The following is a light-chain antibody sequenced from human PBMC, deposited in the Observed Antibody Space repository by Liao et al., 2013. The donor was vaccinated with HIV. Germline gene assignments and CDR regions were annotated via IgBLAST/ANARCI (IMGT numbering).Light chain of an antibody. V-gene: IGLV3-21*04. CDR3: QVWDGSSDQQV. Sequence: SYELTQPPSVSVAPGKTARITCGGNNIGSKTVHWYQQKPAQAPVLVIFSDSDRPSEIPERFSGSNSGNTATLTITGVESSDEADFYCQVWDGSSDQQVFGGGTRLTVL. CDR1: NIGSKT. CDR2: SDS. J-gene: IGLJ3*02.